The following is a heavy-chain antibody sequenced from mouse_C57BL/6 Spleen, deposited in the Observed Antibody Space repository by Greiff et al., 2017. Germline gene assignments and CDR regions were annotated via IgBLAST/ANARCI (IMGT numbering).Heavy chain of an antibody. V-gene: IGHV1-15*01. J-gene: IGHJ4*01. CDR3: TSEGVLYYSNYGTMDD. Sequence: VQLQQSGAELVRPGASVTLSCKASGYTFTDYEMHWVRQTPVHGLEWIGAVDPETGGTAYNQKFKGKAILTADKSSSTAYMELRSLTSEDSAVYYCTSEGVLYYSNYGTMDDWGQGTSVTVSS. CDR2: VDPETGGT. D-gene: IGHD2-5*01. CDR1: GYTFTDYE.